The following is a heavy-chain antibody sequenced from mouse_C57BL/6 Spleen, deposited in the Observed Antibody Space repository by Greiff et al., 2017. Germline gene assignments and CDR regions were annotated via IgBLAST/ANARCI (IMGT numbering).Heavy chain of an antibody. D-gene: IGHD1-1*01. V-gene: IGHV1-72*01. CDR3: ARREVVAPYYFGY. CDR1: GYTFTSYW. J-gene: IGHJ2*01. Sequence: QVQLKQPGAELVKPGASVKLSCKASGYTFTSYWMHWVKQRPGRGLEWIGRIDPNSGGTKYNEKFKSKATLTVDKPSSTAYMQLSSLTSEDSAVYYCARREVVAPYYFGYWGQGTTLTVSS. CDR2: IDPNSGGT.